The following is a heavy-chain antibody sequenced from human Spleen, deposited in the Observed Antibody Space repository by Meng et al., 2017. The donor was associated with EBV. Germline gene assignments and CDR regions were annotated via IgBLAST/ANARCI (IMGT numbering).Heavy chain of an antibody. CDR2: IYWDDDK. CDR1: GFSLTTTGVG. D-gene: IGHD2-8*01. J-gene: IGHJ5*02. V-gene: IGHV2-5*02. CDR3: AHVLNANWFDP. Sequence: QITLKESGPTLVKPTQTLTMTCTFSGFSLTTTGVGVAWIRQPPGQALEWLALIYWDDDKRYSPPLKSRLTLTKDTSKNQVVLTMTNVDPVDTGTYYCAHVLNANWFDPRGQGTLVTVS.